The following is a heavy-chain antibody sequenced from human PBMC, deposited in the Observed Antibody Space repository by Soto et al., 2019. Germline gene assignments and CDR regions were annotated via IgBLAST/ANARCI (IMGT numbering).Heavy chain of an antibody. D-gene: IGHD7-27*01. CDR1: GYTFTSYD. V-gene: IGHV1-8*01. Sequence: QVQLVQSGAEVKKPGASVKVSCKTSGYTFTSYDIHWVRQAAGQGLEWMGWRNPNNGNTGYAQKFQGRVTMTRDTSISTAYLELSSLRSEDMAVYYCAKNPAKPGDFESWGQGSLVNVSS. CDR3: AKNPAKPGDFES. J-gene: IGHJ4*02. CDR2: RNPNNGNT.